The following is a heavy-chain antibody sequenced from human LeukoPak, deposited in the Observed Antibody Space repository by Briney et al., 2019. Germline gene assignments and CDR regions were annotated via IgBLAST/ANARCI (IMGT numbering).Heavy chain of an antibody. CDR1: GGSVSSGSYY. V-gene: IGHV4-61*01. CDR3: AREAPTSRYDSSGPDY. J-gene: IGHJ4*02. CDR2: IYYSGST. Sequence: PSETLSLTCTVSGGSVSSGSYYWSWIRQPPGKGLEWIGYIYYSGSTNYNPSLKSRVTISVDTSKNQFSLKLSSVTAADTAVYYCAREAPTSRYDSSGPDYWGQGTLVTVSS. D-gene: IGHD3-22*01.